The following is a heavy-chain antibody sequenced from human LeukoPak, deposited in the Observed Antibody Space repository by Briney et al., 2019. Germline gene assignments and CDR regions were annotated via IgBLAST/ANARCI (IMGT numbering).Heavy chain of an antibody. J-gene: IGHJ4*02. D-gene: IGHD3-22*01. CDR1: GFTFSSYG. CDR3: AKDRAKYYYDSSGYYPAGH. V-gene: IGHV3-30*02. Sequence: GGSLRLSCAASGFTFSSYGMHWVRQAPGKGLEWVAFIRYDGSNQYYADSVKGRFTISRDNSKNTLYLQMNSLRAEDTAVYYCAKDRAKYYYDSSGYYPAGHWGQGTLVTVSS. CDR2: IRYDGSNQ.